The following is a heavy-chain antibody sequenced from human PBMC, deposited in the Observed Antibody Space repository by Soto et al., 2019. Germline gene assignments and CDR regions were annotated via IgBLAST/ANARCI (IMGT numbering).Heavy chain of an antibody. V-gene: IGHV4-34*01. D-gene: IGHD3-22*01. Sequence: SETLSLTCGVYGGSFSGYYWSWIRQPPGKGLEWIGEINHSGSTNYNPSLKSRVTISVDTSKNQFSLKLSSVTAADTAVYYCARGSFYDSSGYRTFDYWGQGALVTVSS. J-gene: IGHJ4*02. CDR2: INHSGST. CDR3: ARGSFYDSSGYRTFDY. CDR1: GGSFSGYY.